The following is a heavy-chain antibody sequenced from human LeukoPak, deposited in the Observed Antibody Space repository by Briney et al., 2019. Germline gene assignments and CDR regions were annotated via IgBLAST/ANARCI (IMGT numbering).Heavy chain of an antibody. CDR2: IYNGDNT. V-gene: IGHV3-66*01. Sequence: GGSLRLSCVASRFAVSNNHMNWVRQAPGKGLEWVSVIYNGDNTYYADSVQGRFTISKDNSKNTLYLQMNSLRPEDTAVYFCARASRWLAFDNWGQGTLVTVSS. J-gene: IGHJ4*02. D-gene: IGHD6-19*01. CDR3: ARASRWLAFDN. CDR1: RFAVSNNH.